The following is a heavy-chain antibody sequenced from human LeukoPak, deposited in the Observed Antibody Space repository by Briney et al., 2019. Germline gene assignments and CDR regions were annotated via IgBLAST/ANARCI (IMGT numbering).Heavy chain of an antibody. CDR2: ISSSGSAI. J-gene: IGHJ6*03. V-gene: IGHV3-48*03. CDR3: ARDPYSGEYGPHYYYYMDV. D-gene: IGHD5-12*01. Sequence: GGSLRLSCAASRFTFDDFGMSWVRQAPGKGLEWVSYISSSGSAIYYADSVKGRFTISRDNAENSLYLQMNSLRDEDTAVYYCARDPYSGEYGPHYYYYMDVWGKGTTVTVSS. CDR1: RFTFDDFG.